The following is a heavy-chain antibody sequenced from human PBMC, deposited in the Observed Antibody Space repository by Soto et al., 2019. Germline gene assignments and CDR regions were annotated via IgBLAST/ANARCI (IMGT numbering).Heavy chain of an antibody. J-gene: IGHJ2*01. D-gene: IGHD5-12*01. CDR1: VFTFSIYS. Sequence: PWGSLLLAWAASVFTFSIYSMNWVRQAPGKGLEWVSSISSSSSYIYYADSVKGRFTISRDNAKNSLYLQMNSLRAEDTAVYYCARAYDYDSFPLWGRGTLVTVSS. V-gene: IGHV3-21*01. CDR3: ARAYDYDSFPL. CDR2: ISSSSSYI.